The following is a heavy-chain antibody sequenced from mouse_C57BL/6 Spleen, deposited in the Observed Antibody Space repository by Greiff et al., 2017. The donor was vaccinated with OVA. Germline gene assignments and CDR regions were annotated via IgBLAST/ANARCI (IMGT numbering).Heavy chain of an antibody. CDR3: ARVGADYSNRGAMDY. CDR2: IDPSDSYT. V-gene: IGHV1-69*01. J-gene: IGHJ4*01. CDR1: GYTFTSYW. Sequence: QVQLQQPGAELVMPGASVKLSCKASGYTFTSYWMHWVKQRPGQGLEWIGEIDPSDSYTNYNQKFKGKSTLTVDKSSSTAYMQLSSLTSEDSAVDYCARVGADYSNRGAMDYWGQGTSVTVSA. D-gene: IGHD2-5*01.